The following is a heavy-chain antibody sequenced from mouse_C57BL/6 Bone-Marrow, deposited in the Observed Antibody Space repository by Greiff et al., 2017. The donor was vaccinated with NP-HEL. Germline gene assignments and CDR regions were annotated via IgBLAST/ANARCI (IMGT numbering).Heavy chain of an antibody. CDR3: TRELFYAMDY. CDR2: IDPETGGT. CDR1: GYTFTDYE. J-gene: IGHJ4*01. Sequence: QVHVKQSGAELVRPGASVTLSCKASGYTFTDYEMHWVKQTPVHGLEWIGAIDPETGGTAYNQKFKGKAILTADKSSSTAYMELRSLTSEDSAVYYCTRELFYAMDYWGQGTSVTVSS. V-gene: IGHV1-15*01.